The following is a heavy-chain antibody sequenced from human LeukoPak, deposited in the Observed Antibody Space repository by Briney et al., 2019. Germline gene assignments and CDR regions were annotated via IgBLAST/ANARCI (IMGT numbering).Heavy chain of an antibody. Sequence: QPGGSLRLSCAASGFTFSSYAMSWVRQAPGKGLEWVSAISGSGGSAYYADSVKGRFTISRDNSKNTLYLQMNSLRAEDTAVYYCAKDRVDVVVPAALWFDPWGQGTLVTVSS. CDR1: GFTFSSYA. CDR3: AKDRVDVVVPAALWFDP. V-gene: IGHV3-23*01. D-gene: IGHD2-2*01. CDR2: ISGSGGSA. J-gene: IGHJ5*02.